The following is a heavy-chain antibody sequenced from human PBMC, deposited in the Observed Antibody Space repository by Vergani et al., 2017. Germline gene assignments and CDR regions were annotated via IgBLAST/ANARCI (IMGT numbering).Heavy chain of an antibody. CDR1: NYSISRGYF. J-gene: IGHJ4*02. D-gene: IGHD4-11*01. CDR2: FHHTGMT. Sequence: QVQLQESGPGLVKPSETLSLTCTVSNYSISRGYFWGWIRRPPGKGLEWIASFHHTGMTYNNPSLKSRVTMSVDTSKNQFSLKLTSVTAADTAVYFCAGDSHSWQRADHWGQGTLVTVSS. V-gene: IGHV4-38-2*02. CDR3: AGDSHSWQRADH.